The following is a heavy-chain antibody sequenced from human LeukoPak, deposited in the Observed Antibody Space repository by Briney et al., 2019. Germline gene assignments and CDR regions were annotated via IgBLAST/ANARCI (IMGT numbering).Heavy chain of an antibody. J-gene: IGHJ4*02. CDR2: IYYSGST. D-gene: IGHD6-13*01. CDR1: GGSISGYY. V-gene: IGHV4-59*08. CDR3: ARLNIIGSSPVHHFDY. Sequence: SETLSLTCTVSGGSISGYYWSWIRQPPGKGLEYIAYIYYSGSTDYNPSLKSRVTISVDTSKNQFSLKLSSVTAADAAVYYCARLNIIGSSPVHHFDYWGQGALVTVSS.